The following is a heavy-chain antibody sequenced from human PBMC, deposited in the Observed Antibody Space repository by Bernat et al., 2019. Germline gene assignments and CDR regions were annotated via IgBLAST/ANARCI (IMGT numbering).Heavy chain of an antibody. J-gene: IGHJ4*02. CDR1: GFSFSTYA. V-gene: IGHV3-30*18. Sequence: QVQLVESGGGVVRPGRSLRLSCAASGFSFSTYAMHWVRQAPGKGLEWVAVISYDGSNKYYADSVKGRSTISRDNSKNTLYLQMNSLRAEDTAVYYCAKDMYGDNGNYFDYWGQGTLVTVSS. D-gene: IGHD4/OR15-4a*01. CDR2: ISYDGSNK. CDR3: AKDMYGDNGNYFDY.